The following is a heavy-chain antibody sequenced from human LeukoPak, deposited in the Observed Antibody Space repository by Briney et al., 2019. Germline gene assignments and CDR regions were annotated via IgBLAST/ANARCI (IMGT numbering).Heavy chain of an antibody. Sequence: GGSLRLSCAASGFTFSNYAMSWVRQAPGKGLEWVANIKEDGSEKYYVDSVKGRFTISRDNAKNSVFLQMNSLRVEDTAVYYCARERWGDHHDYGMDVWGRGTTVIVSS. V-gene: IGHV3-7*01. J-gene: IGHJ6*02. D-gene: IGHD3-10*01. CDR3: ARERWGDHHDYGMDV. CDR1: GFTFSNYA. CDR2: IKEDGSEK.